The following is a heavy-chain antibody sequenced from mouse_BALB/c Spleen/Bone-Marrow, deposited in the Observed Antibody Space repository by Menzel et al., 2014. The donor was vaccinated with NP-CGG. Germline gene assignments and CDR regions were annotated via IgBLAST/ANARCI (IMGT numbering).Heavy chain of an antibody. V-gene: IGHV5-12-2*01. Sequence: EVKVVESGGGLVEPGGSLKLSCAASGFTFIAYTMSWVRQTPEKRLEWVAYINNGGGSTYYPDTVKGRFTISRDNAKKTLYLQMSSLKSEDTAMYYCARHGEERPVLAMDYWGQGTSVTVSS. D-gene: IGHD2-14*01. CDR2: INNGGGST. CDR1: GFTFIAYT. CDR3: ARHGEERPVLAMDY. J-gene: IGHJ4*01.